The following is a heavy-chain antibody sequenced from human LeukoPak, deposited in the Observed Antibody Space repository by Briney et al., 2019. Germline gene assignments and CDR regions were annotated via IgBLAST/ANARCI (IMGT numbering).Heavy chain of an antibody. CDR1: GFTFSSYA. J-gene: IGHJ4*02. V-gene: IGHV3-30*03. D-gene: IGHD5-12*01. CDR3: ASSKGYSGYDWLSYFDY. Sequence: GRSLRLSCAASGFTFSSYAMHWVRQAPGKGLEWVAVISYDGSNKYYADSVKGRFIISRDNPKNTLYLQMNSLRAEDTAVYYCASSKGYSGYDWLSYFDYWGQGTLVTVSS. CDR2: ISYDGSNK.